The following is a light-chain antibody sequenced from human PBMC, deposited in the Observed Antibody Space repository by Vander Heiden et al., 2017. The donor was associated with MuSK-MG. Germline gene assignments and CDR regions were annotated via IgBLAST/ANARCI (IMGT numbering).Light chain of an antibody. CDR1: QSVNTN. J-gene: IGKJ1*01. V-gene: IGKV3-15*01. Sequence: EIMMTPSPAPLSVSPGDRATLSCRASQSVNTNLAWYQQKPGQAPRLLIYGASTGPTGIPARFSGSGSGTEFTLTISSLQSEDFAVYYCQQYNNWPRTFGQGTKVEIK. CDR2: GAS. CDR3: QQYNNWPRT.